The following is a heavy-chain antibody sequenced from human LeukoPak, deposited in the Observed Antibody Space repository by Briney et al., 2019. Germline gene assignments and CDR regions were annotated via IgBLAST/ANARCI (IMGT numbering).Heavy chain of an antibody. CDR2: MSTSGNS. V-gene: IGHV4-4*07. Sequence: SETLSLTCTVSGGSISGYYWSWIRQPAGKGLEWIGRMSTSGNSNYIPSLVSRVTMSVDTSKNQFSLNLSSVAAADTAVYYCARESGSMRWFDPWGQGTLVTVSS. J-gene: IGHJ5*02. CDR1: GGSISGYY. D-gene: IGHD6-25*01. CDR3: ARESGSMRWFDP.